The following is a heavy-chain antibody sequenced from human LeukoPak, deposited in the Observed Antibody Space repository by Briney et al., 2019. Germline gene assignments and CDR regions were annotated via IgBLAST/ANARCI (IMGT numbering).Heavy chain of an antibody. V-gene: IGHV3-23*01. CDR1: GFTFSSYA. CDR3: AKDRGGSYEAGDY. J-gene: IGHJ4*02. D-gene: IGHD1-26*01. CDR2: ISGSGGST. Sequence: GGSLRLSCAASGFTFSSYAMSWVRQAPGKGLEWVSAISGSGGSTYYADSVKGRFTIPRDNSKNTLYLQMNSLRAEDTAVYYCAKDRGGSYEAGDYWGQGTLVTVSS.